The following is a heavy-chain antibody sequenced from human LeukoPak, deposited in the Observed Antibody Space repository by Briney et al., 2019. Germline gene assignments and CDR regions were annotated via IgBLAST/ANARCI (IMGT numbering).Heavy chain of an antibody. V-gene: IGHV3-66*02. Sequence: GGSLRLSCAASGFTVSSNYMSWVRQAPGKGLEWVSVIYSGGSTYYADSVKGRFTISRDNSKNTLYLQMNSLRGEDTAVYYCAGIRDLGWFDPWGQGTLVTVSS. CDR1: GFTVSSNY. CDR2: IYSGGST. CDR3: AGIRDLGWFDP. J-gene: IGHJ5*02.